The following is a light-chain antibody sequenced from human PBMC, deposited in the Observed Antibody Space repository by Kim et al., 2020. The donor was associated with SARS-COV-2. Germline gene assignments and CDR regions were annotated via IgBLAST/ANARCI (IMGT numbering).Light chain of an antibody. V-gene: IGLV1-44*01. CDR3: AAWDDSLNGPGVV. CDR2: SDN. CDR1: SSNIGSNT. J-gene: IGLJ2*01. Sequence: SVATSCSGSSSNIGSNTVTWYQQLPRTAPKLLIYSDNQRPSGVPDRCSGSKSGTSASLAISGLQSEDEADYYCAAWDDSLNGPGVVFGGGTQLTVL.